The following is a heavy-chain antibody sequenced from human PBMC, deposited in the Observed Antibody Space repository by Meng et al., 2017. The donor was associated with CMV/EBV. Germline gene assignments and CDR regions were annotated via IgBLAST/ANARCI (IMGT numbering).Heavy chain of an antibody. Sequence: LTTSGAGVGWIRQAPGKALEWLALIYWIDDKRYRPSLKSRLTMIRNTSENLVVLRMTDMDPVDTATYYCAHTTHVLRDNHWSYYFEYWDQGTLVTVSS. D-gene: IGHD3-3*01. J-gene: IGHJ4*02. CDR2: IYWIDDK. CDR1: LTTSGAG. CDR3: AHTTHVLRDNHWSYYFEY. V-gene: IGHV2-5*01.